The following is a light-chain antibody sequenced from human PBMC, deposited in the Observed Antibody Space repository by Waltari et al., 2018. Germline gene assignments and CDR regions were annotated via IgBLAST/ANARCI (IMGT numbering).Light chain of an antibody. CDR3: QQYGNSPRT. CDR2: GAS. Sequence: EIVLTQSPGPLSLSPGERATLSCRASQSVSSNYLAWYQQKPGQAPRLLIYGASSRATGIPDRFSGSGSGTDFTLAINRLEPEDFAEYYCQQYGNSPRTFGQGTKVEVK. V-gene: IGKV3-20*01. CDR1: QSVSSNY. J-gene: IGKJ1*01.